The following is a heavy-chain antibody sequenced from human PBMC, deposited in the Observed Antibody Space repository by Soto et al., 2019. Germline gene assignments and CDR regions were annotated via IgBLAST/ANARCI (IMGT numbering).Heavy chain of an antibody. D-gene: IGHD3-3*01. CDR1: GGSISSGDYY. J-gene: IGHJ5*02. CDR3: ARWWSGSRQGFDP. CDR2: IYYSGST. Sequence: SETLSLTCTVSGGSISSGDYYWSWIRQHPGKGLEWIGYIYYSGSTYYNPSLKSRVTISVDTSKNQFSLKLSSVTAADTAVYYCARWWSGSRQGFDPWGQGTLVT. V-gene: IGHV4-31*03.